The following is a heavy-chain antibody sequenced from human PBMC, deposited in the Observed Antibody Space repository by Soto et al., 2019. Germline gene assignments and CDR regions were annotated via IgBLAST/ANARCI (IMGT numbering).Heavy chain of an antibody. D-gene: IGHD2-2*01. J-gene: IGHJ3*02. CDR1: GYSFTIHW. CDR3: ARSAVPTAIEGFDM. CDR2: IYPGDSDT. V-gene: IGHV5-51*01. Sequence: GESLKISCKGSGYSFTIHWIAWVRQMPGKGLEWMGIIYPGDSDTRYSPSFQGQVTISADKSISTAYLQWRSLKASDSAMYYCARSAVPTAIEGFDMWGQGTTVTVSS.